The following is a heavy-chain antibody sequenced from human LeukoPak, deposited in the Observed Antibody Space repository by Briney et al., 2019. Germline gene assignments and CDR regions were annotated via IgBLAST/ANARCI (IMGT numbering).Heavy chain of an antibody. D-gene: IGHD2-15*01. V-gene: IGHV3-30*12. Sequence: GGSLRLSCAASGFTFSSYGMHWVRQAPGKGLEWVAVISYDGSNKYYADSVKGRFTISRDNSKNTLYLQMNSLRAEDTAVYYCAREVVGVTGYFDYWGQGTLVTVSS. CDR3: AREVVGVTGYFDY. CDR2: ISYDGSNK. J-gene: IGHJ4*02. CDR1: GFTFSSYG.